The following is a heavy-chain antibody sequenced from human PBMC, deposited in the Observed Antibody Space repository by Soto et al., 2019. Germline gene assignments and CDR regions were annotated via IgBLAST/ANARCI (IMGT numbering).Heavy chain of an antibody. V-gene: IGHV3-9*01. CDR2: INWNSDKV. Sequence: VVLVESGGGLVQPGRSLRLSCAVSGFNFGNYAMHWVRQAPGKGLEWVAAINWNSDKVGYAGSVVGRFTIFRDSAKNSLHLQMNDLTTEDTAFYYCAKDKGGTPYYIDSWGQGILVTVSS. CDR1: GFNFGNYA. D-gene: IGHD6-25*01. CDR3: AKDKGGTPYYIDS. J-gene: IGHJ4*02.